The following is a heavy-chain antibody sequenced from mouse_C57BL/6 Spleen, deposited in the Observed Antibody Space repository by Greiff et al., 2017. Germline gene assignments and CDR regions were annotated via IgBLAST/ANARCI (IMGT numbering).Heavy chain of an antibody. CDR1: GFSLTSYG. J-gene: IGHJ2*01. D-gene: IGHD4-1*01. CDR2: IWRGGST. V-gene: IGHV2-5*01. Sequence: VKVVESGPGLVQPSQSLSITCTVSGFSLTSYGVHWVRQSPGKGLEWLGVIWRGGSTDYNAAFMSRLSITKDNSKSQVFFKMNSLQADDTAIYYCAKNEGKLYYFDYWGQGTTLTVSS. CDR3: AKNEGKLYYFDY.